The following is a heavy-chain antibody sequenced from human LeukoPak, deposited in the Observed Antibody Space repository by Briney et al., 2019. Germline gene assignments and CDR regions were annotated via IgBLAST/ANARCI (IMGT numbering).Heavy chain of an antibody. Sequence: PGGSLRLSCAAPGFTFSSYGMHWVRRAPGKGLEWVAVIWYDGSNKYYADSVKGRFTISRDNSKNTLYLQMNSLRAEDTAVYYCARDKIAAADYWGQGTLVTVSS. CDR3: ARDKIAAADY. CDR2: IWYDGSNK. V-gene: IGHV3-33*01. D-gene: IGHD6-13*01. J-gene: IGHJ4*02. CDR1: GFTFSSYG.